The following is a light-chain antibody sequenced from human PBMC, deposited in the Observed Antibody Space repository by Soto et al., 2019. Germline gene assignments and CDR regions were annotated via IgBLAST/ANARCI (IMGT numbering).Light chain of an antibody. CDR3: QQYYSYST. V-gene: IGKV1-8*01. CDR2: AAS. Sequence: AIRMTQSPSSLSASTGDRVTITCRASQGISSYLAWYQQKPGKAPKLLIYAASTLQSGVPSRFSGSGSGTDFTLTISCLKSEDFANYYCQQYYSYSTFGQGTKVEIK. CDR1: QGISSY. J-gene: IGKJ1*01.